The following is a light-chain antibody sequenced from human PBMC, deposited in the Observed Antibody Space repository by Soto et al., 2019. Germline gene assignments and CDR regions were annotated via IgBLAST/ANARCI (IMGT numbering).Light chain of an antibody. Sequence: DIVMTPSPATLSVSPGERAALSCRASHNISSDLAWYQQKPGQAPRLLISGASTMATGVPGPFSGSGSGTEFALTISSLKSEDSAVYFCQQYNNWPPMYSFGQGTKLDIK. CDR2: GAS. V-gene: IGKV3-15*01. CDR3: QQYNNWPPMYS. J-gene: IGKJ2*01. CDR1: HNISSD.